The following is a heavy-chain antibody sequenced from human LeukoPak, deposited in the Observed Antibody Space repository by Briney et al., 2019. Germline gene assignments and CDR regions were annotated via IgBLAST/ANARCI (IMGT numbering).Heavy chain of an antibody. CDR3: ARLPAYCSSTSCYHDY. D-gene: IGHD2-2*01. V-gene: IGHV3-11*04. J-gene: IGHJ4*02. CDR2: ISSSGSTI. CDR1: GFTFSDYY. Sequence: GGSLRLSCAASGFTFSDYYMSWIRQAPGKGLEWVSYISSSGSTIYYADSVKGRFTISRDNAKNSLYLQMNSLRAEDTAVYYCARLPAYCSSTSCYHDYWGQGTLVTVSS.